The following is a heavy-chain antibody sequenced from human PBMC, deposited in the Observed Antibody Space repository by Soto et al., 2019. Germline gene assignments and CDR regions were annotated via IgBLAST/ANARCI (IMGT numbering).Heavy chain of an antibody. V-gene: IGHV2-5*02. Sequence: QITLKESGPTLVKPTQTLTLTCTFSGFSFTTDGMGVGWIRQPPGKALEWLALIYWDDDKRYSPSLKSRLTITKDASRIQVVLTLTNMDPADTATYSCAHLYWAASGTRYYFDYWGQGTLVTVSS. CDR1: GFSFTTDGMG. J-gene: IGHJ4*02. CDR2: IYWDDDK. D-gene: IGHD6-13*01. CDR3: AHLYWAASGTRYYFDY.